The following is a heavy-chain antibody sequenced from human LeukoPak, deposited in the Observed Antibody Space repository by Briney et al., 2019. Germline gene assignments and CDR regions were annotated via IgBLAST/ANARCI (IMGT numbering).Heavy chain of an antibody. CDR3: ASGTTVVTQGYFDP. CDR2: IIPIFGTA. V-gene: IGHV1-69*06. CDR1: GGTFSSYA. Sequence: GASVKVSCKASGGTFSSYAISWVRQAPGQGLEWMGRIIPIFGTANYAQKFQGRVTITADKSTSTAYMELSSLRSEDTAVYYCASGTTVVTQGYFDPWGRGTLVTVSS. D-gene: IGHD4-23*01. J-gene: IGHJ2*01.